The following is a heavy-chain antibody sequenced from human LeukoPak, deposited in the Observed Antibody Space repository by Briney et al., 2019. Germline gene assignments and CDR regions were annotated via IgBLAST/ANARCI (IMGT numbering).Heavy chain of an antibody. J-gene: IGHJ3*02. CDR3: AGTKLVSPDAFDI. Sequence: PSETLSLTCTVSGGSISSSSYYWGWIRQPPGKGLEWIGSIYYSGSTYYNPSLKSRVTISVDTSKNQFSLKLSSVTAADTAVYYCAGTKLVSPDAFDIWGQGTMVTVSS. CDR2: IYYSGST. CDR1: GGSISSSSYY. V-gene: IGHV4-39*01. D-gene: IGHD4-23*01.